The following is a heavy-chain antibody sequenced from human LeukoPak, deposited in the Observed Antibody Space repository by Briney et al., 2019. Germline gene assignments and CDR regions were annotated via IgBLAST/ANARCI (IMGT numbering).Heavy chain of an antibody. J-gene: IGHJ4*02. CDR2: IYTSGST. D-gene: IGHD3-10*01. CDR3: AGMVRGVIYFDY. V-gene: IGHV4-61*02. Sequence: KASETLSLTCTVSGGSISSGSYYWSWIRQPAGKGLEWIGRIYTSGSTNYNPSLKSRVTISVDTSKNQFSLKLSSVTAADTAVYYCAGMVRGVIYFDYWGQGTLVTVSS. CDR1: GGSISSGSYY.